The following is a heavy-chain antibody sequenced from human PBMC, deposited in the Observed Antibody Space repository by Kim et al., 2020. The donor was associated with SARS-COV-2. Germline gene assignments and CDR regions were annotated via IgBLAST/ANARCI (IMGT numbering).Heavy chain of an antibody. J-gene: IGHJ1*01. V-gene: IGHV3-9*01. CDR1: GFTFGDYA. CDR2: ISWNSGSI. D-gene: IGHD1-1*01. Sequence: GGSLRLSCAASGFTFGDYAMHWVRQAPGKGLEWVSGISWNSGSIGYADSVKGRFTISRDNAKNSLYLQMNSLRAEDTALYYCAKVGTTENAEYFQHWGQGTLVTVSS. CDR3: AKVGTTENAEYFQH.